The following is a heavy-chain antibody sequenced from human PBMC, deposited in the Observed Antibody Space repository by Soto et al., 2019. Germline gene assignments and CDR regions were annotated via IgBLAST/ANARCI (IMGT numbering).Heavy chain of an antibody. V-gene: IGHV3-15*07. CDR1: GFTFSNAW. Sequence: GGSLRLSCAASGFTFSNAWMNWVRQAPGKGLEWVGRIKSKTDGGATDYAAPVKGRFTISRDDSKNTLYLQMNSLKTEDTAVFYCTTGQIFGVVISAYYYYGMDVWGQGTTVTVS. J-gene: IGHJ6*02. CDR2: IKSKTDGGAT. D-gene: IGHD3-3*01. CDR3: TTGQIFGVVISAYYYYGMDV.